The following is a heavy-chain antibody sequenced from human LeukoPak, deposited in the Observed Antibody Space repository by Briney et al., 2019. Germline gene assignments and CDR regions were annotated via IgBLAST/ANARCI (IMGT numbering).Heavy chain of an antibody. D-gene: IGHD2-15*01. V-gene: IGHV3-7*05. CDR3: AIYCSGGSCFRN. CDR1: GXTFSSYW. Sequence: QPGGSLRLSCAASGXTFSSYWMSWVRQTPGKGREWVANINQDGSEKYYVGSVKGRFTISRDNAKNSLYLQMNSLRAEDTAVYYCAIYCSGGSCFRNWGQGTLVTVSS. CDR2: INQDGSEK. J-gene: IGHJ4*02.